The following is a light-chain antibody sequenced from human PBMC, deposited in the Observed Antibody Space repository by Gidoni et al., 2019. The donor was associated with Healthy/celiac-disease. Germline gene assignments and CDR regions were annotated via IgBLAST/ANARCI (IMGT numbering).Light chain of an antibody. V-gene: IGLV2-14*01. J-gene: IGLJ2*01. CDR2: DVS. CDR1: SSAVGGYNY. CDR3: SSYTSSSTLVV. Sequence: QSALTQHASVAGSPGQSITIPCTGTSSAVGGYNYVSWYQQHPGKAPKLMIYDVSNRPSGVSNRFSGSKSGNTASLTISGLQAEDEADYYCSSYTSSSTLVVFGGGTKLTVL.